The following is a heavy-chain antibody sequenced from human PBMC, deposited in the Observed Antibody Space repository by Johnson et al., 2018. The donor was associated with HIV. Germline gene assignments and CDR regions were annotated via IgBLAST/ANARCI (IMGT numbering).Heavy chain of an antibody. J-gene: IGHJ3*02. CDR2: ISDDGSNK. Sequence: QVQLVESGGGVVQPGRSLRLSCAASGFSFSRYVMHWVRQAPGKGLEWVAVISDDGSNKYYGDSVKGRFTISRDYSKNTLYLQMNSLRAEDTAVYYCARPIARGASDIWGQGTMVIVSS. D-gene: IGHD3-10*01. V-gene: IGHV3-30-3*01. CDR3: ARPIARGASDI. CDR1: GFSFSRYV.